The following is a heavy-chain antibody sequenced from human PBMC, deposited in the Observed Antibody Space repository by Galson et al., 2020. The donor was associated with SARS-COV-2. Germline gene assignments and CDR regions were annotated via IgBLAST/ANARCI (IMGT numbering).Heavy chain of an antibody. CDR3: ATQYGGSGSYYPV. Sequence: GGSLRLSCAASGFTFSTYAMSWVRQAPGKGLEWVSAISGSGGSTYYADSVKGRFTISRDNSKNTLYLQMNSLRAEDTAVYYCATQYGGSGSYYPVWGKGTTVTVSS. CDR1: GFTFSTYA. V-gene: IGHV3-23*01. CDR2: ISGSGGST. J-gene: IGHJ6*04. D-gene: IGHD3-10*01.